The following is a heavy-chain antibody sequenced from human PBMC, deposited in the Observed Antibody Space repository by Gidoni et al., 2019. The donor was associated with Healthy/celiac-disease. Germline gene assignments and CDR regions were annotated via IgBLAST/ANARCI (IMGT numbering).Heavy chain of an antibody. V-gene: IGHV3-43*01. D-gene: IGHD2-15*01. Sequence: EVQLVESGGVVVQPGGSLRLSCEASGFTFDDYTMHWVRQAPGKGLEWVSLISWDGGSTYYADSVKGRFTISRDNSKNSLYLQMNSLRTEDTALYYCAKLESSSLMDVWGQGTTVTVSS. CDR1: GFTFDDYT. CDR3: AKLESSSLMDV. CDR2: ISWDGGST. J-gene: IGHJ6*02.